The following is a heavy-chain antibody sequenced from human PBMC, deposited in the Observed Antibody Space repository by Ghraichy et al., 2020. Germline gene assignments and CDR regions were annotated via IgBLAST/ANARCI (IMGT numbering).Heavy chain of an antibody. CDR1: GDSVSSIGVA. J-gene: IGHJ5*02. CDR2: TYYKSKWYN. CDR3: ARQTNWFNP. V-gene: IGHV6-1*01. Sequence: SQTLSLTCAISGDSVSSIGVAWNWIRQSPSRGLEWLGRTYYKSKWYNDYAESVKSRLTINPDTSKTQVSLQLNSVTPEDTAVYYCARQTNWFNPWGQGTLVTVSS.